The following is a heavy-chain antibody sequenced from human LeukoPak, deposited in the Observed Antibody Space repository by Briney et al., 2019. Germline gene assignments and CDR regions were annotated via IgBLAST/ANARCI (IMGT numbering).Heavy chain of an antibody. CDR1: GYTFTGYY. CDR3: ARGIYSYSTPFDC. V-gene: IGHV1-2*02. J-gene: IGHJ4*02. CDR2: INPNSGGT. Sequence: GASVKVSCKASGYTFTGYYMHWVRQAPGQGLEWMGWINPNSGGTNYAQNFQGRVTMTRDTSISTAYMDLSRLRSDDTAVYYRARGIYSYSTPFDCWGQGTLVTVSS. D-gene: IGHD5-18*01.